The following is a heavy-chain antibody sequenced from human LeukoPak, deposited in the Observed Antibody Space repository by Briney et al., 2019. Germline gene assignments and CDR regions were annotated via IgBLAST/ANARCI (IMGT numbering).Heavy chain of an antibody. V-gene: IGHV3-7*04. D-gene: IGHD3-3*01. CDR2: IKQDGSEK. CDR1: GFTFSSYW. Sequence: GGSLRLYCAASGFTFSSYWMSWVRQAPGKGLEWVANIKQDGSEKYYVDSVKGRFTISRDNAKNSLYLQMNSLRAEDTAVYYCAGGEGVAAPAPFDYWGQGTLVTVSS. CDR3: AGGEGVAAPAPFDY. J-gene: IGHJ4*02.